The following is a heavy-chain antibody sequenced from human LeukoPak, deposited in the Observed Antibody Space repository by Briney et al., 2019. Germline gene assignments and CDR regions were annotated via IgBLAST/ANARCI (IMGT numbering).Heavy chain of an antibody. Sequence: GESLKISCKGSGYSFTSYWFGWVRQMPGKGLEWMGIIYPVDSDTSYSPSFQGQVTISADTSISPTYLQWSSLKASDTAMYYCGSADLSRGSYSSSWYWFDPWGQGTLVTVSS. V-gene: IGHV5-51*01. D-gene: IGHD6-13*01. CDR2: IYPVDSDT. CDR1: GYSFTSYW. CDR3: GSADLSRGSYSSSWYWFDP. J-gene: IGHJ5*02.